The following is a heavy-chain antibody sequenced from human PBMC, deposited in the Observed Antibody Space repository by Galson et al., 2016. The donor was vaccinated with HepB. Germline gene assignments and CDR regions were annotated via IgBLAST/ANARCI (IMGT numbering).Heavy chain of an antibody. D-gene: IGHD4-23*01. CDR1: GYRFTSYW. CDR3: RRAGTGGGYGGLDY. J-gene: IGHJ4*02. V-gene: IGHV5-51*01. Sequence: QSGAEVKKPGESLKISCKGSGYRFTSYWIDWVRQMPGKGLEWMGVLYPGDSDTRYSPSFQGQVTISAYKSNRTAYLQWSSLKASDTPIYWTRRAGTGGGYGGLDYWGQGTLVTVSS. CDR2: LYPGDSDT.